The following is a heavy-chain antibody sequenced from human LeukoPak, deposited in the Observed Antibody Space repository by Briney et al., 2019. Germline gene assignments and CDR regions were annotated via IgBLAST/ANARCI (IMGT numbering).Heavy chain of an antibody. CDR3: ARSYADYEYPSGYYYYMDV. Sequence: SETLSLTCTVSGDSISSSYWSWIRQPPGKGLEWIGYIYYSGSTNYNPSLKSRVTISVDTSKNQFSLKVSSVTAADTAVYYCARSYADYEYPSGYYYYMDVWGKGTTVTISS. J-gene: IGHJ6*03. V-gene: IGHV4-59*01. CDR2: IYYSGST. CDR1: GDSISSSY. D-gene: IGHD4-17*01.